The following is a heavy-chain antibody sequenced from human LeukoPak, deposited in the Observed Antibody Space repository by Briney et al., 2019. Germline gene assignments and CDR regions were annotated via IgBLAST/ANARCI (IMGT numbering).Heavy chain of an antibody. CDR1: GGSFSGYY. J-gene: IGHJ4*02. D-gene: IGHD3-22*01. CDR3: ARKYVSFSGLLDY. CDR2: INHSGST. Sequence: SETLSLTCAVYGGSFSGYYWSWIRQPPGKGLEWIGEINHSGSTNYNPSLKSRVTISVDTSKNQFSLKLSSVTAADTAVYYCARKYVSFSGLLDYWGQGTLVTVSP. V-gene: IGHV4-34*01.